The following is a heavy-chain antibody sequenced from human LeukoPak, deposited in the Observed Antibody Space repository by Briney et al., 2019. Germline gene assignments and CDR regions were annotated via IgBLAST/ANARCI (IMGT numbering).Heavy chain of an antibody. D-gene: IGHD6-19*01. Sequence: GGSLRLSCAASGFTVSSNYMSWVRQAPGKGLEWVSVIYSGGSTYYADSVKGRFTIFRDNSKNTLYLQMNSLRAEDTAVYYCARDLAGYYYYYMDVWGKGTTVTVSS. V-gene: IGHV3-66*02. CDR2: IYSGGST. CDR3: ARDLAGYYYYYMDV. CDR1: GFTVSSNY. J-gene: IGHJ6*03.